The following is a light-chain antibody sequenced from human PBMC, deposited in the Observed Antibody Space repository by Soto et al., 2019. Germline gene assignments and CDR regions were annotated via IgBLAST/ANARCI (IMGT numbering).Light chain of an antibody. CDR1: SSDVGGYKY. Sequence: QSALTQPASVSGSPGQSITISCTGTSSDVGGYKYVSWYQQHPGKAPKLIIYDVSNRPSGVSNRFSGSKSGNTASLTISGLQAEDEADYYCSSYTSSSTRVFGTGTKLTVL. CDR3: SSYTSSSTRV. CDR2: DVS. V-gene: IGLV2-14*01. J-gene: IGLJ1*01.